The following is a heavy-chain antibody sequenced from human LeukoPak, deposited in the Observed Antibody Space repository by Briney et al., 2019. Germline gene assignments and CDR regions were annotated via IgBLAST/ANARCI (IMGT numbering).Heavy chain of an antibody. CDR2: MYYSGGT. CDR3: ATTITTLIAVAGKGSFDY. Sequence: PSETLSLTCTVSGGSMRSYYWSWIRQPPGKGLEWIGYMYYSGGTNYNPSLKSRVTISVDTSKNQFSLKLSSVTAADTAVYYCATTITTLIAVAGKGSFDYWGQGTLVTVSS. J-gene: IGHJ4*02. V-gene: IGHV4-59*12. CDR1: GGSMRSYY. D-gene: IGHD6-19*01.